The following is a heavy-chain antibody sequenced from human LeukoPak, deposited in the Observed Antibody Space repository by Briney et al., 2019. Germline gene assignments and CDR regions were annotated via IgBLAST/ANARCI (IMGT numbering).Heavy chain of an antibody. CDR1: GGSISSSNYY. CDR2: IYYSGIT. J-gene: IGHJ5*02. CDR3: ARRRIVPSIRENWFDP. Sequence: SETPSLTCTVSGGSISSSNYYWGWIRQTPGKGLEWIGSIYYSGITHYNPSLESRLTMSIDTSKNQFSLNLSSVTAADTAVYYCARRRIVPSIRENWFDPWGQGTQVIVSS. V-gene: IGHV4-39*01. D-gene: IGHD1-26*01.